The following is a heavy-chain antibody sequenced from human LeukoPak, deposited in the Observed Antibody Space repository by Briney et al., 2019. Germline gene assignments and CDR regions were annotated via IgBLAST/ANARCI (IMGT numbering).Heavy chain of an antibody. CDR3: TRFRRSSSWYVHDAFDI. CDR2: IRSKANSYAT. CDR1: GFTFSGSA. J-gene: IGHJ3*02. D-gene: IGHD6-13*01. Sequence: PGGSLRLSCAASGFTFSGSAMHWVRQASGKGLEWVGRIRSKANSYATAYAASVKGRFTISRDDSKSIAYLQMNSLKTEDTAVYYCTRFRRSSSWYVHDAFDIWGQGTMVTVSS. V-gene: IGHV3-73*01.